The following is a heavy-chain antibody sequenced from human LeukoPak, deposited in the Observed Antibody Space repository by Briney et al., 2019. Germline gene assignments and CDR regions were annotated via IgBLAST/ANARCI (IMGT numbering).Heavy chain of an antibody. CDR3: VRDDVSH. Sequence: GASVKVSYTPSGYTFTGYYIHWVRQAPGQGLEWMGWINPNSGGTNYAQNFQGRVTMTRDTSISTAYMELSRLRSDDTAVYYCVRDDVSHWGQGTLVTVSS. CDR1: GYTFTGYY. V-gene: IGHV1-2*02. J-gene: IGHJ4*02. CDR2: INPNSGGT.